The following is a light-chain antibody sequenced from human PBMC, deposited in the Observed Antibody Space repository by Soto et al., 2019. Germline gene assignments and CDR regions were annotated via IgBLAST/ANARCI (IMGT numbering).Light chain of an antibody. Sequence: QSALTQPPSASGSPGQSVSISCTGTSSDAGGYNYVSWYQRHPGKAPKLMIYEVSKRPSGVPDRFSGSKSGNTASLTVSGLQAEDEADYYCSSYAGSNNRYVFGTGAKVTVL. J-gene: IGLJ1*01. CDR1: SSDAGGYNY. CDR3: SSYAGSNNRYV. CDR2: EVS. V-gene: IGLV2-8*01.